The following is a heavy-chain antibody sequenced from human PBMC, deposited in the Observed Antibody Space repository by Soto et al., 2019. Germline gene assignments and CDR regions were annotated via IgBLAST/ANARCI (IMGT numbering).Heavy chain of an antibody. V-gene: IGHV4-31*03. CDR3: ATGLTEVVAATPVNYFDY. J-gene: IGHJ4*02. CDR2: IYYSGST. Sequence: ASETLSLTCTVSGGSISSGGYYWSWIRQHPGKGLEWIGYIYYSGSTYYNPSLKSRVTISVDTSKNQFSLKLSSVTAADTAVYYCATGLTEVVAATPVNYFDYWGQGTLVTVSS. D-gene: IGHD2-15*01. CDR1: GGSISSGGYY.